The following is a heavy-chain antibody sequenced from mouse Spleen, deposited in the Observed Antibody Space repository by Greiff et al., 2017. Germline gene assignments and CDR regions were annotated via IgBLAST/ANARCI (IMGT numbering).Heavy chain of an antibody. CDR2: ISSGGGNT. V-gene: IGHV5-9*04. CDR3: ARERAQGGYAMDY. CDR1: GFTFSSYT. Sequence: EVQRVESGGGLVKPGGSLKLSCAASGFTFSSYTLPWVRQTPAKRLEWVATISSGGGNTYYPDSVKGRSTISRDNARSTLYLQMSSLRSEDTAMYLCARERAQGGYAMDYWGQGSSGTVSS. J-gene: IGHJ4*01. D-gene: IGHD3-1*01.